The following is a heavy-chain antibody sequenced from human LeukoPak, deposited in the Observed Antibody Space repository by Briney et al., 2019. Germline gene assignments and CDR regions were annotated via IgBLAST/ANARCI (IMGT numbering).Heavy chain of an antibody. J-gene: IGHJ4*02. CDR3: ARDEPLQWLAPFDY. Sequence: GGSLRLSCAASGFPFSSYWMSWVRQAPGKGLEWVANIKQDGSEKYYVDSVKGRFTISIDNAKNSLYLQMNSLRAEDTAVYYCARDEPLQWLAPFDYWGQGTLVTVSS. D-gene: IGHD6-19*01. CDR1: GFPFSSYW. CDR2: IKQDGSEK. V-gene: IGHV3-7*01.